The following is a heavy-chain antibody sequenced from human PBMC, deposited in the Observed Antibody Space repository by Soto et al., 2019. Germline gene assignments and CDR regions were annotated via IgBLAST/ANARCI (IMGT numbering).Heavy chain of an antibody. D-gene: IGHD4-17*01. Sequence: MQLQESGPGLVKSSQTLSLICSVSARSVTTDGHYWNWIRQFPGKGLEWIGFVYSSGATKYNPSLESRVSISLGPSDSQFSLRLTSVTAADTAVYYCAKGTSTATLYFGPWGQGTLVTVSS. CDR1: ARSVTTDGHY. CDR3: AKGTSTATLYFGP. V-gene: IGHV4-31*03. CDR2: VYSSGAT. J-gene: IGHJ5*02.